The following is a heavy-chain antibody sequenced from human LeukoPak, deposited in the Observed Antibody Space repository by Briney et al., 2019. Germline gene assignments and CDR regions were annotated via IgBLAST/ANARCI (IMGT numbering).Heavy chain of an antibody. V-gene: IGHV1-46*01. Sequence: ASVKVSCKASGYTFTSYYMHWVRQAPGQGLEWMGIINPSGGSTSHAQKFQGRVTMTRDMSTSTVYMELSSLRSEDTAVYYCASASGYSRYYYYMDVWGKGTTVTVSS. D-gene: IGHD6-13*01. CDR2: INPSGGST. CDR3: ASASGYSRYYYYMDV. J-gene: IGHJ6*03. CDR1: GYTFTSYY.